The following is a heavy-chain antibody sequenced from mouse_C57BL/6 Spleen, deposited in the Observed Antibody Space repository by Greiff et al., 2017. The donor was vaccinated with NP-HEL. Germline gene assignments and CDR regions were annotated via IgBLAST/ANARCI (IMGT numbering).Heavy chain of an antibody. CDR1: GYTFTSYW. D-gene: IGHD1-1*01. Sequence: QVQLKESGTELVKPGASVKLSCKASGYTFTSYWMHWVKQRPGQGLEWIGNINPSNGGTNYNEKFKSKATLTVDKSSSTAYMQLSSLTSEDSAVYYCARMRFITTVRLYYFDYWGQGTTLTVSS. J-gene: IGHJ2*01. V-gene: IGHV1-53*01. CDR3: ARMRFITTVRLYYFDY. CDR2: INPSNGGT.